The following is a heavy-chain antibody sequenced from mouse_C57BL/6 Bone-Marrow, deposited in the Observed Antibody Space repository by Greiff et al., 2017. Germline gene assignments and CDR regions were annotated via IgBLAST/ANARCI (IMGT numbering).Heavy chain of an antibody. CDR3: ARVVGGDYFDY. V-gene: IGHV5-12*01. CDR2: ISNGGGST. J-gene: IGHJ2*01. CDR1: GFTFSDYY. Sequence: EVHLVESGGGLVQPGGSLKLSCAASGFTFSDYYMYWVRQTPEKRLEWVAYISNGGGSTYYPDTVKGRFTISRDNAKNTLYLQMSRLKSEDTAMYYCARVVGGDYFDYWGQGTTLTVSS.